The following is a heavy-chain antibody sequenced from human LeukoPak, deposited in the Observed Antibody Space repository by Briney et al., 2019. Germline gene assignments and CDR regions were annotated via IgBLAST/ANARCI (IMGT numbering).Heavy chain of an antibody. CDR1: GFDFSSNW. CDR2: IKGDGIST. V-gene: IGHV3-74*01. J-gene: IGHJ4*02. D-gene: IGHD3-3*01. Sequence: PGGSLRLSWAASGFDFSSNWMHWVRHAPGQGLVWVSRIKGDGISTNYADSVKGRFTISRDIAKNTLYLQMNSLRAEDTGVYYCAKDHYWSIDYWGRGTLVTVPS. CDR3: AKDHYWSIDY.